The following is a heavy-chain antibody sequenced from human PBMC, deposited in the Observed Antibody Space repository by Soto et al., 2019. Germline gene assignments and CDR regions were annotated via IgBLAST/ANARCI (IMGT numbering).Heavy chain of an antibody. V-gene: IGHV1-69*12. CDR2: IIPIFGTA. CDR1: GGTFSSYG. Sequence: QVQLVQSGAEVKKPGSSVKVSCKASGGTFSSYGINWVRQAPGQGLEWMGGIIPIFGTADYAQKFQGRVKITADESTSTAYMELSSLRAEDTAVYYCVRLGYCSGGSCYWGQGTLVSVSS. CDR3: VRLGYCSGGSCY. D-gene: IGHD2-15*01. J-gene: IGHJ4*02.